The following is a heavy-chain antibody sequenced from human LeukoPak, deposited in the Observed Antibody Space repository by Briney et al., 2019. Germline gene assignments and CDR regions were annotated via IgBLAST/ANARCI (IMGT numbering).Heavy chain of an antibody. CDR1: GGSISSGSYY. D-gene: IGHD3-3*01. J-gene: IGHJ5*02. CDR3: ARGETTIFGVVIGP. Sequence: PSQTLSLTCTVSGGSISSGSYYWSWIRQPAGKGLEWIGLIYTSGSTNYNPSLKRRVTISVDTSKNQFSLKLSSVTAADTAVYYCARGETTIFGVVIGPWGQGTLVTVSS. V-gene: IGHV4-61*02. CDR2: IYTSGST.